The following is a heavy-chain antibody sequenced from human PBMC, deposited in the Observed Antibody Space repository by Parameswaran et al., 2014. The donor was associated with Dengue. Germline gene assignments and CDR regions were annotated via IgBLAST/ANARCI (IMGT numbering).Heavy chain of an antibody. Sequence: RWIRQPQEGLEWVSVIYSGGSTYYADSVKGRFTISRDNSKNTLYLQMNSLRAEDTAVYYCASVSSGSLDYWGQGTLVTVSS. D-gene: IGHD3-22*01. CDR3: ASVSSGSLDY. J-gene: IGHJ4*02. CDR2: IYSGGST. V-gene: IGHV3-53*01.